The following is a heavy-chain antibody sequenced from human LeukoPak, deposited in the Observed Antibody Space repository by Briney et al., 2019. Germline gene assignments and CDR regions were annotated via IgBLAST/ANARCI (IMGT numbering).Heavy chain of an antibody. V-gene: IGHV3-23*01. J-gene: IGHJ4*02. CDR2: ISDSGGST. Sequence: GGSLRLSCGASGFTFSSYAMSWVRQAPGKGLEWVSAISDSGGSTLYADSVKGRFTISRDNSKNTLYLQMNSLRAGDTALYYCAKKLFTWIGFYFDSWGQGTLVTVSS. CDR1: GFTFSSYA. D-gene: IGHD5-12*01. CDR3: AKKLFTWIGFYFDS.